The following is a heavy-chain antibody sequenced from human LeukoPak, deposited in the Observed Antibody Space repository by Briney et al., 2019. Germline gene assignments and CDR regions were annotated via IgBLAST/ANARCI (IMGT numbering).Heavy chain of an antibody. D-gene: IGHD1-26*01. J-gene: IGHJ3*02. Sequence: GGSLRLSCAASGFTFSSYWMSWVRQAPGKGLEWVANIKQDGSEKYYVDSVKGRFTISRDNAKNSLYLQMNSLRAEDTAVYYCARDQLPGWELLRGAFDIWGQGTMVTVSS. CDR2: IKQDGSEK. CDR1: GFTFSSYW. V-gene: IGHV3-7*01. CDR3: ARDQLPGWELLRGAFDI.